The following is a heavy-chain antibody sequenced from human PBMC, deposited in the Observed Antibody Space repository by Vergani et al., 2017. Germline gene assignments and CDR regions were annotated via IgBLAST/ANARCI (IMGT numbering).Heavy chain of an antibody. Sequence: QVQLVQSGAEVKKPGSSVKVSCKASGGTFSSSTISWVRQAPGQGLEWMGRIIPILGIANYAQKFQGRVTITADKSTSTAYMELSSLRSEDRAVYYCAREQSLVGARLIDYWGQGTLVTVSS. CDR2: IIPILGIA. D-gene: IGHD1-26*01. CDR3: AREQSLVGARLIDY. CDR1: GGTFSSST. V-gene: IGHV1-69*08. J-gene: IGHJ4*02.